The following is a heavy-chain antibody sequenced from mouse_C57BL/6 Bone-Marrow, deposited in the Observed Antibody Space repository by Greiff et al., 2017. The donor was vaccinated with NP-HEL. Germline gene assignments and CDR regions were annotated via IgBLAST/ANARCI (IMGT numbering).Heavy chain of an antibody. V-gene: IGHV5-12*01. CDR3: ARRGDYGSSYGYFDV. CDR2: ISNGGGST. J-gene: IGHJ1*03. CDR1: GFTFSDYY. Sequence: EVMLVESGGGLVQPGGSLKLSCAASGFTFSDYYMYWVRQTPEKRLEWVAYISNGGGSTDYPDTVKGRFTISRDNAKNTRYLQMSRLRSEDTAMYYGARRGDYGSSYGYFDVWGTGTTVTVSS. D-gene: IGHD1-1*01.